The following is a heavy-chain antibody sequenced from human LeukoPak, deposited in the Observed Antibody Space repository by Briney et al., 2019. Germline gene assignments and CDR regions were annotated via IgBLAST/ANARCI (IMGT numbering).Heavy chain of an antibody. D-gene: IGHD2-21*02. CDR2: IYYSGST. V-gene: IGHV4-59*01. J-gene: IGHJ4*02. CDR1: GSSISSYY. CDR3: ARETAGGGPVDY. Sequence: SETLSLTCTVSGSSISSYYWSWIRQPPGKGLEWIGCIYYSGSTNYNPSLKSRVTMSVDTSKNQFSLKLYSVTAADTAVYYCARETAGGGPVDYWGQGTLVTVSS.